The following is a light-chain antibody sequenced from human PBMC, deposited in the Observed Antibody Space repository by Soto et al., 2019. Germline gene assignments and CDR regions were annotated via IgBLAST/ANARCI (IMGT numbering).Light chain of an antibody. V-gene: IGLV2-8*01. J-gene: IGLJ1*01. Sequence: QSALTQPPSASGSPGQSVTISCTGTSGDIGGYDYVSWYQQHPGKAPKLMIYEVTKRPLGVPDRFSGSKSGNTASLTVSGLQAEDEADYYCSSYTSSSTLVFGTGTKVTVL. CDR2: EVT. CDR3: SSYTSSSTLV. CDR1: SGDIGGYDY.